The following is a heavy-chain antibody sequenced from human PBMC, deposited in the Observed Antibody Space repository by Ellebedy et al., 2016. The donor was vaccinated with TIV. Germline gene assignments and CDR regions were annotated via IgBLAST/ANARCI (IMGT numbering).Heavy chain of an antibody. Sequence: SLKISXAASGFTFDDYAMHWVRQAPGEGLEWVSGISWNSGTIGYADSVKGRFTISRDNAKNSLYLQMNSLRAEDTALYYCAKGGLSLMTTVSDYWGQGTLVTVSS. J-gene: IGHJ4*02. CDR2: ISWNSGTI. CDR3: AKGGLSLMTTVSDY. D-gene: IGHD4-11*01. V-gene: IGHV3-9*01. CDR1: GFTFDDYA.